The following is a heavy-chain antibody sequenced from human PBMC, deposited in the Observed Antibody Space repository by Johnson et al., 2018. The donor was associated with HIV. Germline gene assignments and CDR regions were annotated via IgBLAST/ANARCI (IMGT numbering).Heavy chain of an antibody. J-gene: IGHJ3*02. Sequence: VQLVESGGGLVQPAGSLRLSCPASGFSVSSKYMSSVRQAPGKGLECVSVIYSGGSTFYTDSVKGRFTISRDNSGNTLYLQMDSLRVEDTAVYYCASTRLGAFDIWGQGTMVTVSS. D-gene: IGHD6-6*01. CDR2: IYSGGST. V-gene: IGHV3-66*01. CDR3: ASTRLGAFDI. CDR1: GFSVSSKY.